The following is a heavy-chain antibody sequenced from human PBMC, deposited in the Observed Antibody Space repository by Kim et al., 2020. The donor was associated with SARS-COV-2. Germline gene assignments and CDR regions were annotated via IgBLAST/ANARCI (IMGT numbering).Heavy chain of an antibody. D-gene: IGHD1-1*01. CDR3: ARDERQVLDY. V-gene: IGHV1-69*05. Sequence: SVKVSCKASRGTFSDSGISWVRQAPGQGLEWMGGTIAIFGTPIYAQKFKGRITVTTDESTSISYLELTSLTSGDTAVYYCARDERQVLDYWGRGTLVTVIS. CDR1: RGTFSDSG. J-gene: IGHJ4*02. CDR2: TIAIFGTP.